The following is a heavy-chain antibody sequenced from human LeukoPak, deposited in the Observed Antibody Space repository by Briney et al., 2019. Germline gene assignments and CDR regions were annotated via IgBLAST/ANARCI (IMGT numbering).Heavy chain of an antibody. D-gene: IGHD1-26*01. V-gene: IGHV3-21*01. CDR2: ISSSSSYI. J-gene: IGHJ4*02. Sequence: GGSLRLSCAASGFTFSSYTMNWVRQAPGKGLEWVSSISSSSSYINYTDSVRGRFTISRDNAKNSLYLQMNSLRAEDTAVYYCARVITYSGSYYFDYWGQGTLVTVSS. CDR3: ARVITYSGSYYFDY. CDR1: GFTFSSYT.